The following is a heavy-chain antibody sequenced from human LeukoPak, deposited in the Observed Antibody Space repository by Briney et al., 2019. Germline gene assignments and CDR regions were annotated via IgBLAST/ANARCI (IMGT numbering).Heavy chain of an antibody. CDR3: ARAHYYDTFNWFDP. D-gene: IGHD3-22*01. Sequence: SQTLSLTCAVSGGSISSGGYSWRWIRQPPGKGLEWIGYIYHSGSTYYNPSLKSRVTISVDRSKNQFSLKLSAVTAEDTAVYYCARAHYYDTFNWFDPWGQGTLVTVSS. V-gene: IGHV4-30-2*01. CDR2: IYHSGST. CDR1: GGSISSGGYS. J-gene: IGHJ5*02.